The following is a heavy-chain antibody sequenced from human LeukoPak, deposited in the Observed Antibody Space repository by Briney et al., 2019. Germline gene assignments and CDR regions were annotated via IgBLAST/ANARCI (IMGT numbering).Heavy chain of an antibody. CDR1: GFTFSSYA. J-gene: IGHJ4*02. D-gene: IGHD3-10*01. V-gene: IGHV3-23*01. Sequence: GGSLRLSRAASGFTFSSYAMSWVRQAPGKGLEWVSAISGSGGSTYYADSVKGRFTISRDNSKNTLYLQMNSLRAEDTAVYYCAEALGEVLWFGELVGNYFDYWGQGTLVTVSS. CDR3: AEALGEVLWFGELVGNYFDY. CDR2: ISGSGGST.